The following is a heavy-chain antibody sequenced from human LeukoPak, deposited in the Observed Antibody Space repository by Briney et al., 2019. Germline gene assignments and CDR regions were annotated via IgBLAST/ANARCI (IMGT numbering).Heavy chain of an antibody. CDR2: ISYDGSNK. CDR3: ASGAATTYSYYYYGMDV. Sequence: GGSLRLSCAASGFTFSSYAMHWVRQAPGKGLEWVAVISYDGSNKYYADSVKGRFTISRDNSKNTLYLQMNSLRAEDTAVYYCASGAATTYSYYYYGMDVWGQGTTVTVSS. V-gene: IGHV3-30-3*01. J-gene: IGHJ6*02. D-gene: IGHD5-12*01. CDR1: GFTFSSYA.